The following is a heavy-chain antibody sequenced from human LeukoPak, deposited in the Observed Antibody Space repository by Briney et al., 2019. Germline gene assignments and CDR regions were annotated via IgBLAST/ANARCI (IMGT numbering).Heavy chain of an antibody. CDR1: GGSISSYY. J-gene: IGHJ6*03. D-gene: IGHD3-22*01. CDR2: IYYSGST. Sequence: KPSETLSLTCTVSGGSISSYYWSWIRQPPGKGLEWIGYIYYSGSTNYNPSLKSRVTISVDTSKNQFSLKLSSVTAADTAVYYCASRSSYYDSSGYYSGYYYYYMDVWGKGTTVTVSS. CDR3: ASRSSYYDSSGYYSGYYYYYMDV. V-gene: IGHV4-59*01.